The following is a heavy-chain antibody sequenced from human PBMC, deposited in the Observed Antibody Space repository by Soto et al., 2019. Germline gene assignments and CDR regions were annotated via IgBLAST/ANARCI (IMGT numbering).Heavy chain of an antibody. D-gene: IGHD3-16*01. J-gene: IGHJ4*02. CDR2: VSNGGGT. CDR3: ARGSINVGAQVNDC. V-gene: IGHV4-59*01. Sequence: SETLSLTCAVSGDSIISYYWSWLRQPPGKGLQWIGYVSNGGGTNYNPSLWSRVTISLDTSKNQFSLSLNSVTAGDTAVYFCARGSINVGAQVNDCWGQGTLVTVSS. CDR1: GDSIISYY.